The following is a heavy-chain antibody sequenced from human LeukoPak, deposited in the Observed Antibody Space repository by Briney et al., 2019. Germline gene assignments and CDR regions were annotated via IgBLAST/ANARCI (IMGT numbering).Heavy chain of an antibody. CDR1: GGSISSYY. V-gene: IGHV4-59*01. D-gene: IGHD2-21*01. CDR2: IYYSGYT. Sequence: SETLSLTCTVSGGSISSYYWSWIRQPPGKALEWIGYIYYSGYTNYNTPLKGRVTMSVDRSKNQFSLKLSSVTAADSAVYYCARVAEGTGRRLDYWGQGTLVTVSS. CDR3: ARVAEGTGRRLDY. J-gene: IGHJ4*02.